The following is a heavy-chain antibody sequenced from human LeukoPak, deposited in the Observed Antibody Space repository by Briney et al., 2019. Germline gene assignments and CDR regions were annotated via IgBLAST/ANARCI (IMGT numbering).Heavy chain of an antibody. J-gene: IGHJ4*02. Sequence: ASVKVSCKASGYTFTSYGISWVRQAPGQGLEWMGWISAYNGNTNYAQKLQGRVTMTTDTSTSTAYMELRSLRSDDTAVYYCARDAYSDSSGYYYGGFDYWGQGTLVTVSS. CDR1: GYTFTSYG. CDR3: ARDAYSDSSGYYYGGFDY. V-gene: IGHV1-18*01. D-gene: IGHD3-22*01. CDR2: ISAYNGNT.